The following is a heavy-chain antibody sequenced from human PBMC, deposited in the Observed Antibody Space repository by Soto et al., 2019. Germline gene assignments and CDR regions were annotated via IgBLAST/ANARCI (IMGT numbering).Heavy chain of an antibody. CDR3: ARGEPTIADRPIYFFDY. CDR1: GSTFTTHY. V-gene: IGHV1-46*01. D-gene: IGHD6-13*01. J-gene: IGHJ4*02. CDR2: INPSGGST. Sequence: GASVKVSCKASGSTFTTHYIHWVRQAPGQGLDWMGVINPSGGSTSYAQKFQGRVTMTTDTSTSTVYLDLSSLRFEDAAVYYCARGEPTIADRPIYFFDYWGQGTLVTVSS.